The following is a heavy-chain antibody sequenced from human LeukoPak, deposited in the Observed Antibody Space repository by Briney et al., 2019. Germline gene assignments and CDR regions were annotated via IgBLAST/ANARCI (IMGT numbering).Heavy chain of an antibody. V-gene: IGHV3-53*05. CDR3: VREKPVNGFRVFDM. D-gene: IGHD2-8*01. CDR2: IYSGGST. J-gene: IGHJ3*02. CDR1: GFTVSSKY. Sequence: PGGSLRLSCVVSGFTVSSKYMTWVRQAPGKGLEWVSVIYSGGSTYYADSVKGRFTTSRDNSKNKVYLQMNSLSVEDTALYYCVREKPVNGFRVFDMWGQGTMVTVSS.